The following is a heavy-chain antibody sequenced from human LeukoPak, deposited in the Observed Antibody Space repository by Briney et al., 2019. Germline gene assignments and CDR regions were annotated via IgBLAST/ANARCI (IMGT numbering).Heavy chain of an antibody. Sequence: SETLSLTCAVYSGSFSGYYWSWIRQPPGKGLEWIGEINHSGSTNYNPSLKSRVTISVDTSKNQFSLKLSSVTAADTAVYYCARDLEVTAAFDYWGQGTLVTVSS. V-gene: IGHV4-34*01. J-gene: IGHJ4*02. CDR3: ARDLEVTAAFDY. D-gene: IGHD2-21*02. CDR2: INHSGST. CDR1: SGSFSGYY.